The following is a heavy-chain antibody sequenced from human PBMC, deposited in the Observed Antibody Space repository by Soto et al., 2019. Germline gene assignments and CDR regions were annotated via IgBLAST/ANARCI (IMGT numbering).Heavy chain of an antibody. D-gene: IGHD4-17*01. J-gene: IGHJ3*02. CDR1: GGTFSSYT. Sequence: QVQLVQSGAEVKKPGSSVKVSCKASGGTFSSYTISWVRQAPGQGLEWMGRIIHILGIANSAQKFQGRVTITADKSTSTAYMELSSLRSEDTAVYYCAGDLGYGDYETAFDIWGQGTMVTVSS. CDR2: IIHILGIA. CDR3: AGDLGYGDYETAFDI. V-gene: IGHV1-69*08.